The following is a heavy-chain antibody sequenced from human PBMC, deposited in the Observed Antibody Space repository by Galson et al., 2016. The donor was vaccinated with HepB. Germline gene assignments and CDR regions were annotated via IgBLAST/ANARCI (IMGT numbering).Heavy chain of an antibody. D-gene: IGHD1-1*01. J-gene: IGHJ6*04. Sequence: QSGAEVKKPGESLKISCKGSGYSFSNYWIGWVRQMPGKGLEWMGITYPADSDTRYSPSFQGHVTMSADKSISTAYLQWNSLKASDTAMYYCARFPRPTYWMYGVDVWGEGTTVSVSS. CDR3: ARFPRPTYWMYGVDV. CDR2: TYPADSDT. CDR1: GYSFSNYW. V-gene: IGHV5-51*01.